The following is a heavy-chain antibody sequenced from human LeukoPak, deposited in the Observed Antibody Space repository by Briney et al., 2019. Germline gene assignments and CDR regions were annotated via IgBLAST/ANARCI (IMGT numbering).Heavy chain of an antibody. Sequence: SGTLSLTCAVSGGSISSSNWWSWVRQPPGKGLEWIGEIYHSGSTNYNPSLKSRVAISVDTSKNQFSLKLSSVTAADTAVYYCARDGYLAVDYWGQGTLVTVSS. V-gene: IGHV4-4*02. CDR1: GGSISSSNW. CDR3: ARDGYLAVDY. CDR2: IYHSGST. D-gene: IGHD2-2*03. J-gene: IGHJ4*02.